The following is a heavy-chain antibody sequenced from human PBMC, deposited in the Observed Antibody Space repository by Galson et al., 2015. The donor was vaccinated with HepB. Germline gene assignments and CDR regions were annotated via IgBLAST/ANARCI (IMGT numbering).Heavy chain of an antibody. V-gene: IGHV1-18*01. Sequence: SVKVSCKASGYTFTSYAINWVRQAPGQGLEWMGWISAYNGDTKYAQRLQDRLTMTTDTSTSTAYLKVRSLRFDDTAIYYCARGSGSYPRWFDPWGQGTLVTVSS. CDR3: ARGSGSYPRWFDP. D-gene: IGHD1-26*01. J-gene: IGHJ5*02. CDR2: ISAYNGDT. CDR1: GYTFTSYA.